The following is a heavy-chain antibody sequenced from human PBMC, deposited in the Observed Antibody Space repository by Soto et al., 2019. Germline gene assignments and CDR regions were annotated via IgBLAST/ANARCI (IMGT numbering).Heavy chain of an antibody. CDR3: ARDLLRSDFDWLLDYYYYYGMDV. V-gene: IGHV3-33*01. Sequence: GGSLRLSCAASGFTFSSYGMHWVRQAPGKGLEWVAVIWYDGSNKYYADSVKGRFTISRDNSKNTLYLQMNSLRAEDTAVYYCARDLLRSDFDWLLDYYYYYGMDVWGQGTTVTVSS. D-gene: IGHD3-9*01. CDR1: GFTFSSYG. CDR2: IWYDGSNK. J-gene: IGHJ6*02.